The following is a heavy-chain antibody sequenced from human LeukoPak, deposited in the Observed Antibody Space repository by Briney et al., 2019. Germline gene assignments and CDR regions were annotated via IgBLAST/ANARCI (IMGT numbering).Heavy chain of an antibody. CDR3: ARNGRVVGSGWSYFFFEY. J-gene: IGHJ4*02. Sequence: GGSLRLSCAVSGFSFSSYWMSWVPQAPGKGLECVANIKEDGSEIHYVDSVKGRFTLSRDNARNSLYLQMTSLRVEDTAVYFCARNGRVVGSGWSYFFFEYWGQGTRVTVSS. CDR2: IKEDGSEI. D-gene: IGHD6-19*01. V-gene: IGHV3-7*01. CDR1: GFSFSSYW.